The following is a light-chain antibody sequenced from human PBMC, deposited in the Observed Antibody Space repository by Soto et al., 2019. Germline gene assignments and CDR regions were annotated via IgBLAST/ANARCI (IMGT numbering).Light chain of an antibody. CDR2: KAS. CDR3: QQYSVYWT. J-gene: IGKJ1*01. Sequence: DIQMTQSPSTLSASVGDRVTITCRASQSISNWLAWYQQKPGKVPKLLIYKASSSESGVPSRVSGSGSGTEFTLTISSLQPDDFATYYCQQYSVYWTFSQGTKVDIK. CDR1: QSISNW. V-gene: IGKV1-5*03.